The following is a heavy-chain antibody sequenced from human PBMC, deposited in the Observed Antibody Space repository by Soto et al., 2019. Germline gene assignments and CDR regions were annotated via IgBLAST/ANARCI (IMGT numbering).Heavy chain of an antibody. D-gene: IGHD6-19*01. CDR3: VRSRVFIAVAGMATYYYYYGMDV. CDR2: TYYRCKWYN. CDR1: GDSVSSDSAA. Sequence: QVQLQQSGPGLVKPSQTLSLTCAISGDSVSSDSAAWNWIRQSPSRGLEWLGRTYYRCKWYNDYPVSVNGRITLNPDTSKNPFSLQLNSVTPEDTAVYYCVRSRVFIAVAGMATYYYYYGMDVWGQGTTVTVSS. J-gene: IGHJ6*02. V-gene: IGHV6-1*01.